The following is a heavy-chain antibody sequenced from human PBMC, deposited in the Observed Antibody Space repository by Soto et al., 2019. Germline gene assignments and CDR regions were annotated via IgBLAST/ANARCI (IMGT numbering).Heavy chain of an antibody. CDR3: TREASTWGFAFDL. CDR2: IFGSGAPT. Sequence: EVQLLESGGGLVQPGWSLRLSCAASGYTFSNYAMSWVRQAPGKGLQWVSTIFGSGAPTHYADSVKGRFAISRDNSNNTLFLQMNSLKDEDTAVYYCTREASTWGFAFDLWGQGTRVAVSS. D-gene: IGHD3-16*01. CDR1: GYTFSNYA. J-gene: IGHJ3*01. V-gene: IGHV3-23*01.